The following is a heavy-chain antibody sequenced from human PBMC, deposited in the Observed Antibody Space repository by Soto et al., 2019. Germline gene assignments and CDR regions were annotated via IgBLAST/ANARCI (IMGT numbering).Heavy chain of an antibody. D-gene: IGHD3-3*01. V-gene: IGHV2-5*02. J-gene: IGHJ4*02. Sequence: QITLNESGPTVVRPTETLTLTCRFSGFSLTTSGVGVGCIRQSPGKAPEWLALIYWDDDKRYSASLKSRLTITKDISKNQVVLTVSDLDPTDTATYYCAHRVLRTVFGLVTTTAIYFDFWGQGTPVAVSS. CDR1: GFSLTTSGVG. CDR3: AHRVLRTVFGLVTTTAIYFDF. CDR2: IYWDDDK.